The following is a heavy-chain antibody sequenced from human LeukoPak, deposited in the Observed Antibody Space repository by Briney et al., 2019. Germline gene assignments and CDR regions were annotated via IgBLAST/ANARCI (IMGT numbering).Heavy chain of an antibody. V-gene: IGHV3-23*01. CDR3: AKRWTYIDY. CDR2: ISGSGGST. J-gene: IGHJ4*02. CDR1: GFTVSSYA. Sequence: GGSLRLSCAASGFTVSSYAMSWVRQAPGKGLEWVSAISGSGGSTYYADSVKGRFTISRDNSKKPLYLQMNSLRAEDTAVYYCAKRWTYIDYWGQGTLVTVSS. D-gene: IGHD3/OR15-3a*01.